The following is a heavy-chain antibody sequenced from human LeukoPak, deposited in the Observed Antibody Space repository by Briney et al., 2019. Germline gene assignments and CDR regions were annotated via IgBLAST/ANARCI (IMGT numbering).Heavy chain of an antibody. Sequence: SETLSLTCAVYGGSFSGYYWSWIRQPPGKGLEWIGEINHSGSTNYNPSLKSRVTISVDTSKNQFSLKLSSVTAADTAVYYCARAAPVKYCSGGSCTYHYFDYWGQGTLVTVSS. J-gene: IGHJ4*02. V-gene: IGHV4-34*01. CDR2: INHSGST. CDR3: ARAAPVKYCSGGSCTYHYFDY. D-gene: IGHD2-15*01. CDR1: GGSFSGYY.